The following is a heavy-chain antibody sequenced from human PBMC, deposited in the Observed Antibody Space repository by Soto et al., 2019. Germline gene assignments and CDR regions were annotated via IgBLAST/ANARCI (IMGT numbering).Heavy chain of an antibody. D-gene: IGHD6-19*01. J-gene: IGHJ5*02. CDR1: GGSISSSSYY. CDR2: IYYSGIT. CDR3: ARRRSGWPGVWFDP. V-gene: IGHV4-39*01. Sequence: SETLSLTCTVSGGSISSSSYYWGWIRQPPGKGLEWIGSIYYSGITYYNPSLKSRVTISVDTSKNQFSLKLSSVTVADTAVYYCARRRSGWPGVWFDPWGQGTLVTV.